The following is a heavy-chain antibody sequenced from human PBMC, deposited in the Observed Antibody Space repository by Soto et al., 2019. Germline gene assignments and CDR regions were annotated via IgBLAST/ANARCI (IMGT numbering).Heavy chain of an antibody. CDR1: GGTFSSYA. CDR3: AREEPWLGRGKVFDY. J-gene: IGHJ4*02. Sequence: QVQLVQSGAEVKKPGSSVKVSCNASGGTFSSYAISGVRQAPGQGLEWMGGIIPIFGTANYAQKFQGRVTITADESTITAYMELSSVRSEDTAVYYCAREEPWLGRGKVFDYWGQGTLVTVSS. V-gene: IGHV1-69*01. D-gene: IGHD6-19*01. CDR2: IIPIFGTA.